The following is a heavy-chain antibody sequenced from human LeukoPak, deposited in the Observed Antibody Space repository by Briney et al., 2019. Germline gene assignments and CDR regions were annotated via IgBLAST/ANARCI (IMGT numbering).Heavy chain of an antibody. Sequence: ASVKVSCKASGYTFTSYGISWVRQAPGQGLEWMGWISAYNGNTNYAQKLQGRVTMTTDTSTSTAYMELRSLRSDDAAVYYCARWRPVTGTYYYYYYMDVWGKGTTVTISS. CDR2: ISAYNGNT. CDR3: ARWRPVTGTYYYYYYMDV. D-gene: IGHD1-1*01. V-gene: IGHV1-18*01. J-gene: IGHJ6*03. CDR1: GYTFTSYG.